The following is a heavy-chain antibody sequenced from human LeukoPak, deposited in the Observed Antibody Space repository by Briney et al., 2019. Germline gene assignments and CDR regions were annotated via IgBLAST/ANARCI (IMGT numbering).Heavy chain of an antibody. CDR3: ARRSAAKDAFDI. CDR1: GFTFSSYS. D-gene: IGHD6-25*01. CDR2: INSDGSST. J-gene: IGHJ3*02. Sequence: GGSLRLSCAASGFTFSSYSMSWVRQAPGKGLEWVSRINSDGSSTSYSDSVKGRFTISRDNAKNTLYLQMNSLRAEDTAVYYCARRSAAKDAFDIWGQGTMVTVSS. V-gene: IGHV3-74*01.